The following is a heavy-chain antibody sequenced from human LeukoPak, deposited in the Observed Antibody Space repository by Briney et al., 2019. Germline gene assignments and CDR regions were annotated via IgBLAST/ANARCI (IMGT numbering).Heavy chain of an antibody. J-gene: IGHJ3*02. Sequence: SETLSLTCTVSGGSISSHYWSWIRQPPGKGLEWIGAIYYSGSTNYTPSLKSRLTMSVDTSKNQFSLKLSSVTAADTAVYYCASVSYYGSGSDAFDIWGQGTSVTVSS. CDR1: GGSISSHY. CDR2: IYYSGST. CDR3: ASVSYYGSGSDAFDI. V-gene: IGHV4-59*11. D-gene: IGHD3-10*01.